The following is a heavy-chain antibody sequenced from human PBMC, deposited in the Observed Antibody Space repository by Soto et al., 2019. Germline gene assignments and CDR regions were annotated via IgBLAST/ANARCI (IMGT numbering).Heavy chain of an antibody. J-gene: IGHJ4*02. D-gene: IGHD2-15*01. CDR1: GFTFSSYA. Sequence: GGSLRLSCAASGFTFSSYAISWVRQAPGKGLEWVSAISGSGGSTYYADSVKGRFTISRDNSKNTLYLQMNSLRAEDTAVYYCAKDMERYCSGGSCSFDYWGQGTLVTVSS. V-gene: IGHV3-23*01. CDR3: AKDMERYCSGGSCSFDY. CDR2: ISGSGGST.